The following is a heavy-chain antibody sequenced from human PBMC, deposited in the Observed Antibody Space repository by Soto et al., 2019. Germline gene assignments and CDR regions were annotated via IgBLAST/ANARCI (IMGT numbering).Heavy chain of an antibody. CDR1: GGTFSSYA. J-gene: IGHJ5*02. CDR2: IIPIFGTA. V-gene: IGHV1-69*12. D-gene: IGHD2-15*01. CDR3: ARDPLYCSGGSCYTVTWFDP. Sequence: QVQLVQSGAEVKKPGSSVKVSCKASGGTFSSYAISWVRQAPGQGLEWMGGIIPIFGTANYAQKFQGRVTITADESTSTAYMELSSLRSEDTAVYYCARDPLYCSGGSCYTVTWFDPWGQGALVTVSS.